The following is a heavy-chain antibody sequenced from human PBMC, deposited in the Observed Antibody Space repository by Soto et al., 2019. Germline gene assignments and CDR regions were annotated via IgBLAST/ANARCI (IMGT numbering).Heavy chain of an antibody. CDR1: GFSLSTSGVG. D-gene: IGHD3-10*01. V-gene: IGHV2-5*01. Sequence: QITLKESGPALVKPTQTLTLTCTFSGFSLSTSGVGVGWIRQPPGKALEWLALIYWNDDKRYSPSLKSRLTITKDTSKNQVVLTMTNMDAVDTATYYCAHTGYGSGSFPPRFDPWGQGTLVTVSS. CDR2: IYWNDDK. CDR3: AHTGYGSGSFPPRFDP. J-gene: IGHJ5*02.